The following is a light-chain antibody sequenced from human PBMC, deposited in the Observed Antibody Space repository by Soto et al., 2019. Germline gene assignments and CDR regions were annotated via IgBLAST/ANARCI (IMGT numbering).Light chain of an antibody. J-gene: IGKJ5*01. Sequence: DIEMTQSPSSLSASVGDRVTITCRASQTIRSDLNWYQQKSGRAPKLLIYVASTLQSGVPSRFSGSGSGTDFTLTISSLLPEDFATYYCQHSYSIPITFGQGTRLEIK. CDR3: QHSYSIPIT. CDR2: VAS. V-gene: IGKV1-39*01. CDR1: QTIRSD.